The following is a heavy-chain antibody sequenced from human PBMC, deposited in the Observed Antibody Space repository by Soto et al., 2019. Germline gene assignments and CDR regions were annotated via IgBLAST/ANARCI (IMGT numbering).Heavy chain of an antibody. J-gene: IGHJ6*02. CDR3: AREKPSYGMDV. CDR2: MNPNSGNT. Sequence: QVQLVQSGAEVKKPGASVKVSCKASGYTFTSYDINWVRQATGQGLEWMGWMNPNSGNTGYAQKFQGXXTXTXXTSISTAYMELSSLRSEDTAVYYCAREKPSYGMDVWGQGTTVTVSS. V-gene: IGHV1-8*01. CDR1: GYTFTSYD.